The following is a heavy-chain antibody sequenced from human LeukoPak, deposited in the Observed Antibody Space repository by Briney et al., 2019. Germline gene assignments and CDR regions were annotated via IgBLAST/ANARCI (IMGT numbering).Heavy chain of an antibody. J-gene: IGHJ4*02. CDR3: AREGPRGNSQFDY. CDR2: INGNGGGS. D-gene: IGHD2/OR15-2a*01. Sequence: PGGSLRLSCAASGFTFSDHAMSWVRQAPAKGLEWVSSINGNGGGSYYIDSVKGRFTVSRDNSENALYLQMNSLRAEDTAIYYCAREGPRGNSQFDYWGQGTLVTVSS. CDR1: GFTFSDHA. V-gene: IGHV3-23*01.